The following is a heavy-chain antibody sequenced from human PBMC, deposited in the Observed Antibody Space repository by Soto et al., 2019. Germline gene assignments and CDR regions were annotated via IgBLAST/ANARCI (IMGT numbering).Heavy chain of an antibody. V-gene: IGHV3-30-3*01. J-gene: IGHJ4*02. D-gene: IGHD5-12*01. CDR2: ITYDGSNK. Sequence: QVQLVESGGGVVQPGRSLRLSCAASGFTFSSYAMHWVRQAPGKGLEWVAVITYDGSNKYYADSVKGRFTISRDNSKNTLYLQMNSLRAEDTAVYYCARDPVEDGDGYNYDLDYWGQGTLVTVSS. CDR3: ARDPVEDGDGYNYDLDY. CDR1: GFTFSSYA.